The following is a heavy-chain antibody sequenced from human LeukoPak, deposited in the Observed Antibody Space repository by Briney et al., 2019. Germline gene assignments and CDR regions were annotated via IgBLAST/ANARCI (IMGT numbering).Heavy chain of an antibody. Sequence: SETLSLTCTVSGGSISSYYWSWIRQPPGKGLEWIGYIYYSGSTNYNPSLKSRVTISVDTSKNQFSLKLSSVTAADTAVYYCARGSSSETVEYSSSWFGFDPWGQGTLVTVSS. CDR3: ARGSSSETVEYSSSWFGFDP. CDR1: GGSISSYY. V-gene: IGHV4-59*12. J-gene: IGHJ5*02. D-gene: IGHD6-13*01. CDR2: IYYSGST.